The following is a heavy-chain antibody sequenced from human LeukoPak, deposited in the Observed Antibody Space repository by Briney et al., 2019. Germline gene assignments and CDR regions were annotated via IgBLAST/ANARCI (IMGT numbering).Heavy chain of an antibody. D-gene: IGHD6-19*01. CDR2: IYYSGST. J-gene: IGHJ6*03. CDR1: GGSISSYY. V-gene: IGHV4-59*01. CDR3: ARTRRGVAVAGSYYYYMDV. Sequence: SETLSLTCTVSGGSISSYYWSWIRQPPRKGLEWIGYIYYSGSTNYNPSLKSRVTISVDTSKNQFSLKLSSVTAADTAVYYCARTRRGVAVAGSYYYYMDVWGKGTTATVSS.